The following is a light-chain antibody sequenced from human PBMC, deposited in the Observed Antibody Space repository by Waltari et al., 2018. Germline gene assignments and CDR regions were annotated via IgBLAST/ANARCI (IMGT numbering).Light chain of an antibody. CDR3: QQTSGAPIT. CDR1: QNIFNY. CDR2: GAS. V-gene: IGKV1-39*01. Sequence: DIQMTQSPSSLSASVGDRFTITCRASQNIFNYVYWYQQKPGKAPRLLISGASSLQGGVPSRFSGSGFGTDFTLTIGGLQPEDSATYYCQQTSGAPITFGRGTKVEIK. J-gene: IGKJ4*01.